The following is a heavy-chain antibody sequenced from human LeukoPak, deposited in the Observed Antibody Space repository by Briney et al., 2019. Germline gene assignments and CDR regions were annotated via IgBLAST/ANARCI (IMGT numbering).Heavy chain of an antibody. J-gene: IGHJ6*02. D-gene: IGHD2-2*01. CDR2: IIPIFGTA. CDR3: ARYCSSTSCPYGMDV. Sequence: GASVKVSCKASGGTFSSYAISWVRQAPGQGLEWMGGIIPIFGTANYAQKFQGRVTITADESTSTAYMELSRLRSDDTAVYYCARYCSSTSCPYGMDVWGQGTTVTVSS. CDR1: GGTFSSYA. V-gene: IGHV1-69*13.